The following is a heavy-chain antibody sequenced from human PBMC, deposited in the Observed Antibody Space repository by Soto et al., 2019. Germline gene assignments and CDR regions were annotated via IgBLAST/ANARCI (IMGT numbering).Heavy chain of an antibody. CDR2: IIPIFGTA. CDR3: ARKKYSSGWYDY. D-gene: IGHD6-19*01. CDR1: GGTFSSYA. V-gene: IGHV1-69*13. J-gene: IGHJ4*02. Sequence: ASVKVSCKASGGTFSSYAISWVRQAPEQGLEWMGGIIPIFGTANYAQKFQGRVTITADESTSTAYMELSSLRSEDTAVYYCARKKYSSGWYDYWGQGTLVTVSS.